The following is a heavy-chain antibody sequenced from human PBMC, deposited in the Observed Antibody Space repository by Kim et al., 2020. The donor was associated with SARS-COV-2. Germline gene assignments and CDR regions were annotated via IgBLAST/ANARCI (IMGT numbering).Heavy chain of an antibody. CDR3: AHTSGHYYGSGSYGGQNWFDP. D-gene: IGHD3-10*01. Sequence: SGPTLVNPTQTLTLTCTFSGFSLSTSGVGVGWIRQPPGKALEWLALIYWNDDKRYSPSLKRRLTITKDTSKNHVVLTMTNMDTVDTATYYCAHTSGHYYGSGSYGGQNWFDPWGQGTLVTVSS. CDR2: IYWNDDK. CDR1: GFSLSTSGVG. V-gene: IGHV2-5*01. J-gene: IGHJ5*02.